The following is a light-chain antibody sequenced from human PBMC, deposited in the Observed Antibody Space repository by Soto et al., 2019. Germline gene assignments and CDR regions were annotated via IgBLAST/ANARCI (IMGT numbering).Light chain of an antibody. CDR3: AAWDDSLNGVV. CDR1: SSNIGSTT. V-gene: IGLV1-44*01. CDR2: SND. J-gene: IGLJ2*01. Sequence: QSVLTQPPSASGTPGQRVTISCSGSSSNIGSTTVNWYQHLPGTPPKLLTYSNDQRPSGVPDRFSGSKYVTSASLAISGLQSEDEADYYWAAWDDSLNGVVFGGGTKLTVL.